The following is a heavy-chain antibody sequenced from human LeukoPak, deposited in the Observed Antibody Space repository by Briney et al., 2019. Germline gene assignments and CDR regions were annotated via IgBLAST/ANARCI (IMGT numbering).Heavy chain of an antibody. CDR1: GFTFSSYW. V-gene: IGHV3-74*01. CDR3: ARVTVTTSVFDY. Sequence: GGSLRLSCAASGFTFSSYWMHWVRQAPGKGQVWVSRINSDGSSTSYADSVKGRFTISRDNAKNTLYLQMNSLRAEDTAVYYCARVTVTTSVFDYWGQGTLVTVSS. CDR2: INSDGSST. D-gene: IGHD4-17*01. J-gene: IGHJ4*02.